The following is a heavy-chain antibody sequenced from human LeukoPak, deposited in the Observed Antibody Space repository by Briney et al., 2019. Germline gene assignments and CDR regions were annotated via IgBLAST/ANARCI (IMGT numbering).Heavy chain of an antibody. CDR3: ARTYCGGDCYYSYFDY. D-gene: IGHD2-21*02. CDR1: AYSFTTYW. Sequence: GEPLKISCKGSAYSFTTYWIGWVRQTPGKGLEWMGLIYPGDSDTRYSPSFQGQVNMSADKSISTAYLQWSSLKASDTAMYYCARTYCGGDCYYSYFDYWGQGTLVTVSS. V-gene: IGHV5-51*01. J-gene: IGHJ4*02. CDR2: IYPGDSDT.